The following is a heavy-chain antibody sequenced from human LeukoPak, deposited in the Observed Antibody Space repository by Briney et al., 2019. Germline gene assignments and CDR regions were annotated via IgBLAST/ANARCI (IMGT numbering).Heavy chain of an antibody. CDR3: ARDPHVGYSSGWSDY. CDR1: GYTFTSYG. CDR2: ISAYNGNT. D-gene: IGHD6-19*01. Sequence: ASVKVSCKASGYTFTSYGISWVRQAPGQGLEWMGWISAYNGNTNYAQKLQGRVTMTTDTSTSIAYMELRSLRSDDTAVYYCARDPHVGYSSGWSDYWGQGTLVTVSS. V-gene: IGHV1-18*01. J-gene: IGHJ4*02.